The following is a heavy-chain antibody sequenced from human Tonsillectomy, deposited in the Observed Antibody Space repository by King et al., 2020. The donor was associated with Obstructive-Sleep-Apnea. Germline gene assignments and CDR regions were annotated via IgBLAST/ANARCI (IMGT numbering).Heavy chain of an antibody. CDR3: AAGIVEEYFDY. V-gene: IGHV3-33*01. J-gene: IGHJ4*02. CDR1: GFIFSNYG. CDR2: IWYVSNK. D-gene: IGHD1-26*01. Sequence: VQLVESGGGVVQPGRSLRLSCAASGFIFSNYGMHWVRQAPGKGLEWVAAIWYVSNKYYADSVKGRFTISRDNSKNTLYLQLNSLRAEDTAVYYCAAGIVEEYFDYWGQGTLVTVSS.